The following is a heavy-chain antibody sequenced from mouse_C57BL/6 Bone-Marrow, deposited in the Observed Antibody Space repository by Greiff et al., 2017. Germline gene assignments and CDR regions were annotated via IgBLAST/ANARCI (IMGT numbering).Heavy chain of an antibody. CDR1: GYAFSSSW. J-gene: IGHJ3*01. Sequence: VQLQQSGPELVKPGASVKISCKASGYAFSSSWMNWVKQRPGKGLEWIGRIYPGDGDTNYNGKFKGKATLTADKSSSTAYMQLSSLTSEDSAVYFCARGLGPYYYGSSYQFAYWGQGTLVTVSA. V-gene: IGHV1-82*01. CDR3: ARGLGPYYYGSSYQFAY. CDR2: IYPGDGDT. D-gene: IGHD1-1*01.